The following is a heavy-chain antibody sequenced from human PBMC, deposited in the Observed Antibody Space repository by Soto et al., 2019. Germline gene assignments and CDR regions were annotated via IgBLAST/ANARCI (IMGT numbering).Heavy chain of an antibody. J-gene: IGHJ4*02. V-gene: IGHV4-34*01. CDR3: ARAKIAGLFHY. D-gene: IGHD6-13*01. Sequence: PSETLSLTCAVYGGSFSGYYCTWIRQPPGTGLEWIGEINHSGSTNYNPSLKSRVTISVDTSKNQFSLKLTSVTAADTAVYYCARAKIAGLFHYRRQALLVTVSS. CDR2: INHSGST. CDR1: GGSFSGYY.